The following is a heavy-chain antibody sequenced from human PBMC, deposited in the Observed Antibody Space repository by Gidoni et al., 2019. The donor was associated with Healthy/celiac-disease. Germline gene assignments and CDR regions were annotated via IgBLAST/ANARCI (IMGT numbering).Heavy chain of an antibody. V-gene: IGHV2-26*01. CDR2: IFSNDEK. D-gene: IGHD3-10*01. CDR3: ARIRGYYGSGSYLSLGMFDP. CDR1: GFSLSNARLG. J-gene: IGHJ5*02. Sequence: QVTLKESGPVLVKPTETLTLTCTVSGFSLSNARLGVSWIRQPPGKALEWLAHIFSNDEKSYSTSLKSRLTISKDTSKGQVVLTMTNMDPVDTATYYCARIRGYYGSGSYLSLGMFDPWGQGTLVTVSS.